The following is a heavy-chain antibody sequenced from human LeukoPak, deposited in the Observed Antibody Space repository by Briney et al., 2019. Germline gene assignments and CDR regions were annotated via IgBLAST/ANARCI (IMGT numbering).Heavy chain of an antibody. CDR3: ARKPRYDSYAFDI. CDR1: GFKFSSYS. J-gene: IGHJ3*02. V-gene: IGHV3-48*02. Sequence: GGSLRLSCAASGFKFSSYSMNWVRQAPGKGLEWVSYISSSSSSIYYADSVKGRFTISRDNAKNSLYLQMNSLRDEDTAVYYCARKPRYDSYAFDIWGQGTMVTVSS. D-gene: IGHD3-22*01. CDR2: ISSSSSSI.